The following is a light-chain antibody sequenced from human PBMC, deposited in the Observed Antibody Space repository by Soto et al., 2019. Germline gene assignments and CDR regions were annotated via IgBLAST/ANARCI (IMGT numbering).Light chain of an antibody. V-gene: IGKV1-39*01. J-gene: IGKJ4*01. CDR2: AAS. Sequence: IQMTQSQSSLSPSVGDRVTITCRASQSISSYLNWYQQKPGKAPKLLIYAASSLQSGAPSRFSGSGSGTDFTLTISSLQPEDFATYYCQQSYSTPLTFGGGTKVDIK. CDR1: QSISSY. CDR3: QQSYSTPLT.